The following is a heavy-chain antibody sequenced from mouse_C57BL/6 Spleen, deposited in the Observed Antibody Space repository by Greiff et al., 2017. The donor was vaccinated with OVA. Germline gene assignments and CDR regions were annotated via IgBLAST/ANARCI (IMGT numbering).Heavy chain of an antibody. V-gene: IGHV5-16*01. J-gene: IGHJ4*01. Sequence: EVQVVESEGGLVQPGSSMKLSCTASGFTFSDYYMAWVRQVPEKGLEWVANINYDGSSTYYLDSLKSRFIISRDNAKNILYLQMSSLKSEDTATYYCARIGSNYDAMDYWGKGTSVTVSS. CDR3: ARIGSNYDAMDY. CDR1: GFTFSDYY. CDR2: INYDGSST. D-gene: IGHD2-5*01.